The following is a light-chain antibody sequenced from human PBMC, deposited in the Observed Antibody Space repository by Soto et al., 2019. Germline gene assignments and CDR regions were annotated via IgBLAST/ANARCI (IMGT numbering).Light chain of an antibody. V-gene: IGKV3-20*01. Sequence: EIVLTQSPVTLSLSPGKRATLSCRASQSISSSYLAWYQQRSGQAPSLLIYGASSRATGIPDRFSGSGSGTDFTLTISRLEPEDFAVYYCQHYGDSRTFGQGTKVDIK. CDR3: QHYGDSRT. J-gene: IGKJ1*01. CDR1: QSISSSY. CDR2: GAS.